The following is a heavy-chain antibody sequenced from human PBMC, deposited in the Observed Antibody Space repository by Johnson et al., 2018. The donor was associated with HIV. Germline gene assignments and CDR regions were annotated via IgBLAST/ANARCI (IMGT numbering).Heavy chain of an antibody. Sequence: VQLVESGGGLVKPGGSLRLSCEASGFIFSDSYMIWIRQAPGKGLEWVANIKQDGSEKYYADSVKGRFTISRDNSKNTRYLQMNSLRAEDTAVYYCAKDRWYDSSGKSANLADDAFDIWGQGTMVTVSP. CDR2: IKQDGSEK. D-gene: IGHD3-22*01. CDR3: AKDRWYDSSGKSANLADDAFDI. V-gene: IGHV3-7*03. J-gene: IGHJ3*02. CDR1: GFIFSDSY.